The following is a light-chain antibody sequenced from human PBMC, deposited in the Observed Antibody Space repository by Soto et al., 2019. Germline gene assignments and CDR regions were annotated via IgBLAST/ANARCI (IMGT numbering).Light chain of an antibody. J-gene: IGLJ2*01. CDR2: GNS. CDR3: QSYDSSLRVSV. V-gene: IGLV1-40*01. CDR1: SSNIGAGYD. Sequence: QSVLTQRPSVSGAPGQRVTISCTGSSSNIGAGYDVHWYQQLPGRAPKLLIYGNSNRPSGVPDRFSGSKSGTSASLAITGLQAEDEADYYCQSYDSSLRVSVFGVGTKVTVL.